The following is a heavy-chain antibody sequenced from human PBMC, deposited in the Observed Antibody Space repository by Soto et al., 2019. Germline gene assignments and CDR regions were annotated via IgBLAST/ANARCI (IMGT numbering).Heavy chain of an antibody. CDR1: GFTFGSYW. CDR2: INSDGSST. CDR3: ARASSSWYFDFDY. J-gene: IGHJ4*02. D-gene: IGHD6-13*01. Sequence: PWGSLRLSCAASGFTFGSYWMRFCGQAPGKWLVWVSRINSDGSSTSYADSVKGRFTISRDNAKNTLYLQMNSLRAEDTAVYYCARASSSWYFDFDYWGQGTLVTVSS. V-gene: IGHV3-74*01.